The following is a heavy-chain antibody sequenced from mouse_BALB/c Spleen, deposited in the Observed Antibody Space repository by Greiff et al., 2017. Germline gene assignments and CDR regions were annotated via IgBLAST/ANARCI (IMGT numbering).Heavy chain of an antibody. D-gene: IGHD1-1*01. V-gene: IGHV14-3*02. CDR1: GFNIQDTY. Sequence: EVKLQQSGAELVKPGASVKLSCTASGFNIQDTYMHWVKQRPEQGLEWIGRIDPANGNTKYDPKFQGKATITADTSSNTAYLQLSSLTSEDTAVYYCAREGGSIYRDAMDYWGQGTSVTVSS. CDR3: AREGGSIYRDAMDY. J-gene: IGHJ4*01. CDR2: IDPANGNT.